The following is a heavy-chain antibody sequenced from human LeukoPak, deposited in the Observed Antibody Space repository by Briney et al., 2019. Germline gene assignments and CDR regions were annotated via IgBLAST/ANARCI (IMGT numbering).Heavy chain of an antibody. D-gene: IGHD3-10*01. CDR2: VASDGSQT. J-gene: IGHJ3*02. Sequence: GKSLRLSCGASGFTLGTYIMHWVRQAPGKGLQWVAAVASDGSQTFYIESVRGRFTISRDNSKNTLYLQMKTLRAEDTAVYFCARERQDTIVHSGAFDIWGQGTMVTVSS. CDR3: ARERQDTIVHSGAFDI. V-gene: IGHV3-30-3*01. CDR1: GFTLGTYI.